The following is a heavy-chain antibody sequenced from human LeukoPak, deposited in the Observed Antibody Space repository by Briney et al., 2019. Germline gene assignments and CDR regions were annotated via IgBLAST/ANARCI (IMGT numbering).Heavy chain of an antibody. CDR2: ISWNSGSI. CDR3: AKDEYSSSWYGAFDI. V-gene: IGHV3-9*03. J-gene: IGHJ3*02. Sequence: PGGSLRLSCAASGFTFDDYAMHWVRQAPGKGLEWVSGISWNSGSIGYADSVKGRFTISRDNAKNSLYLQMNSLRAEDMALYYCAKDEYSSSWYGAFDIWGQGTMVTVSS. CDR1: GFTFDDYA. D-gene: IGHD6-13*01.